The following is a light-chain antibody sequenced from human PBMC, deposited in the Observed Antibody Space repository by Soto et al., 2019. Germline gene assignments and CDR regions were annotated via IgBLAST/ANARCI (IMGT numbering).Light chain of an antibody. CDR2: GAS. CDR1: QNVFSN. CDR3: QQRSNWPNT. V-gene: IGKV3-11*01. J-gene: IGKJ4*01. Sequence: EIVMTQSPGTLSVSPGERATLSCRASQNVFSNVAWYQQRPGQPPRLLISGASTRATGVSARFSASGSGTDFTLTISSLEPEDFAVYYCQQRSNWPNTFGGGTKVEIK.